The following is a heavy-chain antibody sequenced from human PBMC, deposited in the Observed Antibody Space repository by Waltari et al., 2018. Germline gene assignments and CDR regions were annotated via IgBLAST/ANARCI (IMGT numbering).Heavy chain of an antibody. J-gene: IGHJ6*02. V-gene: IGHV4-4*07. CDR2: IYTSGST. Sequence: QVQLQESGPGLVKPSETLSLTCTVSGGSISSYYWSWIRQPAGKGLEWIGRIYTSGSTNYNPSLKSRVTRSVDTSKNQFSLKLSSVTAADTAVYYCAREKITYYDFWSGYSYYYYYGMDVWGQGTTVTVSS. D-gene: IGHD3-3*01. CDR3: AREKITYYDFWSGYSYYYYYGMDV. CDR1: GGSISSYY.